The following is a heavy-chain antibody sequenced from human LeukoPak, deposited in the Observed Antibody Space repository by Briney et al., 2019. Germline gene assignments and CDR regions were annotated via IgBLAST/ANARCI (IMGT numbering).Heavy chain of an antibody. J-gene: IGHJ4*02. CDR1: GYTFTSYG. CDR3: ALGKNFGYHYFDF. V-gene: IGHV1-18*01. CDR2: ISAYNGNT. D-gene: IGHD2-2*03. Sequence: ASVKVSCKASGYTFTSYGISWVRQAPGQGLEWMGWISAYNGNTNYAQKLQGRVTMTTDTSTSTAYMELSSLRPEDTAVYYCALGKNFGYHYFDFWGQGALVTVSS.